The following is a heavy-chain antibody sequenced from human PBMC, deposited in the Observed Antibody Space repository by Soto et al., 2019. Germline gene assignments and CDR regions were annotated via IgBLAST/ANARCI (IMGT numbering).Heavy chain of an antibody. CDR1: GGTFSTYT. CDR3: ARSQDSSGYWNNCFDP. V-gene: IGHV1-69*01. D-gene: IGHD3-22*01. CDR2: IIPLFGTA. Sequence: VKVSCKASGGTFSTYTMTWVRQAPGQGLEWMGGIIPLFGTANYAQKFQGRVTITADESTSTVYMELSSLRSEDTAVYYCARSQDSSGYWNNCFDPWGQGTLVTVSS. J-gene: IGHJ5*02.